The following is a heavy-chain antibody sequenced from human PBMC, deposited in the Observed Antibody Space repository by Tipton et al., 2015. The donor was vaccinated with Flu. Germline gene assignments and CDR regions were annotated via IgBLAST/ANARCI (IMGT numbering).Heavy chain of an antibody. Sequence: TLSLTCTVSGGSISSYYWSWIRQPPGKGLEWIGYIYYSGSTNYNPSLKSRVTISVDTSKNQFSLKLSSVTAADTAVYYCARAMVRGVLDYWGQGTLVTVSS. CDR1: GGSISSYY. J-gene: IGHJ4*02. CDR3: ARAMVRGVLDY. CDR2: IYYSGST. V-gene: IGHV4-59*12. D-gene: IGHD3-10*01.